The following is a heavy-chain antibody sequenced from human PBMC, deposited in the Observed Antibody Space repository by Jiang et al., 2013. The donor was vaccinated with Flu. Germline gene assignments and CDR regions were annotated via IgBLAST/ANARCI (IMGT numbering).Heavy chain of an antibody. D-gene: IGHD2-8*01. J-gene: IGHJ5*02. CDR3: ARPECPNGVCYRFWFDP. CDR1: GYTFTSYG. V-gene: IGHV1-18*01. Sequence: SGAEVKKPGASVKVSCKTSGYTFTSYGLSWVRQAPGQGLEWMGWISGYNGNTNYAQKYQGRVTMTTDTSTSTAYMELRSLRSDDTAVYYCARPECPNGVCYRFWFDPWGQGTLVTVSS. CDR2: ISGYNGNT.